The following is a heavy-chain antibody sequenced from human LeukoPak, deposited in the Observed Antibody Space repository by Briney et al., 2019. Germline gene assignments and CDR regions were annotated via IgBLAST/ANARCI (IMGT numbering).Heavy chain of an antibody. D-gene: IGHD6-13*01. V-gene: IGHV5-51*01. CDR3: ARRPGIAAAGHDY. CDR1: GYSFSSYW. CDR2: IYPGDSDT. J-gene: IGHJ4*02. Sequence: GESLKISCKASGYSFSSYWIGWVRQMPGKGLEWMGIIYPGDSDTRYSPSFQGQVTISADKSISTAYLQWSSLKASDTAMYYCARRPGIAAAGHDYWGQGTLVTVSS.